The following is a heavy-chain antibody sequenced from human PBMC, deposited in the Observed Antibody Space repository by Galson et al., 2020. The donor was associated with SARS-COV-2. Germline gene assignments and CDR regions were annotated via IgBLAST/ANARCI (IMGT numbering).Heavy chain of an antibody. Sequence: GESLKISCAASGFTFDDYAMHWVRQAPGKGLEWVSLISWDGGSTYYADSVKGRFTISRDNSKNSLYLQMNSLRAEDTALYYCAKASYYDSSGPNGYFDLWGRGTLVTVSS. CDR1: GFTFDDYA. V-gene: IGHV3-43D*03. J-gene: IGHJ2*01. CDR2: ISWDGGST. D-gene: IGHD3-22*01. CDR3: AKASYYDSSGPNGYFDL.